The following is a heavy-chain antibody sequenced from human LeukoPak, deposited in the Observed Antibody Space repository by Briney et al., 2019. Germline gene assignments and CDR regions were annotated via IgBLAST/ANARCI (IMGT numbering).Heavy chain of an antibody. CDR3: ARDYQD. J-gene: IGHJ4*02. V-gene: IGHV3-74*01. Sequence: GGSLRLSCAASGFTFSNYWMHWVRQVPGKGLVWVSRINDDGSATFYADSVKGRFTISRDNAKNTLFLQMSSLRAEDTAVYYCARDYQDWGQGTLITVSS. CDR2: INDDGSAT. CDR1: GFTFSNYW.